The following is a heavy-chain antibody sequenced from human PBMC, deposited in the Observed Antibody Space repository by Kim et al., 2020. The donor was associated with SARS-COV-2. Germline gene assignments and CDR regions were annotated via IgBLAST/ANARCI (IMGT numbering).Heavy chain of an antibody. CDR1: GFTFSSYD. CDR3: ARAKFDWLLYSYGMDV. V-gene: IGHV3-48*03. D-gene: IGHD3-9*01. CDR2: ISSSGSTI. J-gene: IGHJ6*02. Sequence: GGSLRLSCAASGFTFSSYDMNWVRQAPGKGLEWVSYISSSGSTIYYADSVKGRFTISRDNAKNSLYLQMNSLRAEDTAVYYCARAKFDWLLYSYGMDVWGQGTTVTVSS.